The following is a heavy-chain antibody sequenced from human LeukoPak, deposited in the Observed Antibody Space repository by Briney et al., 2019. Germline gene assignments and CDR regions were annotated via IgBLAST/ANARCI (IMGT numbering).Heavy chain of an antibody. D-gene: IGHD3-3*02. CDR2: IWYDGSNK. V-gene: IGHV3-33*06. J-gene: IGHJ4*02. Sequence: GRSLRLSCAASGFTFSSYGMHWVRQAPGKGLEWVAVIWYDGSNKYYADSVRGRFTISRDNSKNTLYLQMNSLRAEDTAVYYCAKVGAFLEWLLNGFDYWGQGTLVTVSS. CDR1: GFTFSSYG. CDR3: AKVGAFLEWLLNGFDY.